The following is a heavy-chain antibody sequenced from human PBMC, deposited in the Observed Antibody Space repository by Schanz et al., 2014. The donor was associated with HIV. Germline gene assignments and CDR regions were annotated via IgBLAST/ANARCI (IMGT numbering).Heavy chain of an antibody. CDR2: ISGSDGDT. Sequence: VQLQQWGAGLLKPSETLSLTCAVYGGSFSGYYWTWVRQPPGKGLDWVSTISGSDGDTYYADSVKGRFTISRDNSRNALYLHMNSLRADDTAIYYCVKAYSSGFSGAGSWGQGALVTVSS. CDR1: GGSFSGYY. D-gene: IGHD5-18*01. V-gene: IGHV3-23*01. J-gene: IGHJ5*02. CDR3: VKAYSSGFSGAGS.